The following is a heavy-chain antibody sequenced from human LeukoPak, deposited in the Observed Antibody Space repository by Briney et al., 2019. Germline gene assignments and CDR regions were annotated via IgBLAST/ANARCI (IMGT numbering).Heavy chain of an antibody. CDR1: GYTFTGYY. Sequence: ASVKVSCKASGYTFTGYYMHWVRQAPGQGLEWMGWINPNSGGTNYAQKFQGWVTMTRDTSISTAYMELSRLRSDDTAVYYCARAIAAAGRTRWFDPWGQGTLVTVSS. CDR3: ARAIAAAGRTRWFDP. V-gene: IGHV1-2*04. J-gene: IGHJ5*02. D-gene: IGHD6-13*01. CDR2: INPNSGGT.